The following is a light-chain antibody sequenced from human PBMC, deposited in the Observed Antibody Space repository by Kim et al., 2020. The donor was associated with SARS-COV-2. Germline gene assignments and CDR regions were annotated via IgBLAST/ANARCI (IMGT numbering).Light chain of an antibody. V-gene: IGKV3-15*01. CDR1: ERVYPN. J-gene: IGKJ2*01. Sequence: SVSPGEAATLTCRASERVYPNLAWYQQKPGQAPRLVIFNAFTRATGISARLSASGSSTEFTLTIGSLQSEDIGFYYCHQYYSWPYTFGQGTKLEI. CDR2: NAF. CDR3: HQYYSWPYT.